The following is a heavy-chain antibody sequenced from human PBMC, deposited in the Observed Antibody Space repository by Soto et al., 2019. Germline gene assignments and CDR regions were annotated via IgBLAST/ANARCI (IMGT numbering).Heavy chain of an antibody. J-gene: IGHJ5*02. CDR3: TKEGEARWLDL. CDR1: EFGFSDHS. CDR2: SKANHQNFAT. Sequence: EVQLVESGGTLVQSGGSLRLSCVASEFGFSDHSMDWFRQAPGKGLEWVGGSKANHQNFATEYAASVKGRLTISRDVSQNSVHLQMDSLQPEDTAVYFCTKEGEARWLDLWGQGTLVTVSS. V-gene: IGHV3-72*01. D-gene: IGHD1-26*01.